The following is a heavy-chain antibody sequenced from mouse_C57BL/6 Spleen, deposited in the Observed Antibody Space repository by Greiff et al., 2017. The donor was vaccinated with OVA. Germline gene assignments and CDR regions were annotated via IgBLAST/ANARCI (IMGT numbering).Heavy chain of an antibody. CDR1: GYSFTDYN. J-gene: IGHJ2*01. Sequence: EVQLQPSGPELVKPGASVQISCTASGYSFTDYNMNWVKQSNGKSLEWIGVITPNYGTTSYNQKFKGKATLTVDQSSSTAYMQLNSLTSEDSAVYYGAREGSLYYFDYWGQGTTLTVSS. CDR2: ITPNYGTT. CDR3: AREGSLYYFDY. V-gene: IGHV1-39*01. D-gene: IGHD1-1*02.